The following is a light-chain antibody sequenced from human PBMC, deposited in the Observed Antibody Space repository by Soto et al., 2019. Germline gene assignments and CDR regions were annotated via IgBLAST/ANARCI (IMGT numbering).Light chain of an antibody. Sequence: AIQMTQSPSSLSTSVGDRVTITCRASQGIRNDLGWYQQKPGKAPKLLIYAASKLQSGVPSRFIGSGSGAEFTLTITSLQPEDVATYYCQKCDYLPIFGPGTTVDFK. V-gene: IGKV1-6*01. J-gene: IGKJ3*01. CDR1: QGIRND. CDR2: AAS. CDR3: QKCDYLPI.